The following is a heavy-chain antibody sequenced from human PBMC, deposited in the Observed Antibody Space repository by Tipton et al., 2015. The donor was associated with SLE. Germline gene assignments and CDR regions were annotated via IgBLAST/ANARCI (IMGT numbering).Heavy chain of an antibody. V-gene: IGHV4-39*07. Sequence: TLSLTCTVSAGSISSSSYYWGWIRQPPGKGLEWIGSIYYSVGTYYNPSLKSRVTISVDTSKNQFSLKLSSVTAADTAVYYCARHGPSGRYQVAFDIWGQGTMVTVSS. J-gene: IGHJ3*02. CDR2: IYYSVGT. CDR1: AGSISSSSYY. D-gene: IGHD1-26*01. CDR3: ARHGPSGRYQVAFDI.